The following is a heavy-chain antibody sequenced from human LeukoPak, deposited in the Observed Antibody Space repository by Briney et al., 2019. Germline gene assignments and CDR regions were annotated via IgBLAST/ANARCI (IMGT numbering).Heavy chain of an antibody. J-gene: IGHJ6*02. CDR3: ARDPYGGNSELYYYYGMDV. D-gene: IGHD4-23*01. CDR1: GFTFSSYA. CDR2: ISYDGSNK. V-gene: IGHV3-30*04. Sequence: GGSLRLSCAASGFTFSSYAMHWVRQAPGKGLEWVAVISYDGSNKYYADSVKGRFTISRDDSKNTLYLQMNSLRVEDTAVYYCARDPYGGNSELYYYYGMDVWGQGTTVTVSS.